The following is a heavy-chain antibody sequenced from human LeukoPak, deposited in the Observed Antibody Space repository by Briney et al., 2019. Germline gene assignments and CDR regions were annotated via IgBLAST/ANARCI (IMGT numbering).Heavy chain of an antibody. CDR1: GDSMSDYF. CDR3: ARDVRQWLEDNWFDP. CDR2: AADSGST. Sequence: SETLSLTCTVSGDSMSDYFWTWIRQPPGKGLEWIGYAADSGSTNYNPSLKSRVTISVDTSKNQFSLKLSSVTAADTAVYYCARDVRQWLEDNWFDPWGQGTLVTVSS. V-gene: IGHV4-59*12. D-gene: IGHD6-19*01. J-gene: IGHJ5*02.